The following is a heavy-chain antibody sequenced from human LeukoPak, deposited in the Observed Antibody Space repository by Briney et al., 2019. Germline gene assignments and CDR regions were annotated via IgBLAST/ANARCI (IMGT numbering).Heavy chain of an antibody. J-gene: IGHJ6*02. CDR3: ARDYSSSSEVYYYGMDV. D-gene: IGHD6-6*01. V-gene: IGHV4-30-4*01. CDR2: IYYSGTT. CDR1: GGSISGGDYY. Sequence: SQTLSLTCTVSGGSISGGDYYWSWIRQPPGKGLEWIGYIYYSGTTYYNPSLKSRVTISVDTSKNQFSLKLSSVTAADTAVYYCARDYSSSSEVYYYGMDVWGQGTTVTVSS.